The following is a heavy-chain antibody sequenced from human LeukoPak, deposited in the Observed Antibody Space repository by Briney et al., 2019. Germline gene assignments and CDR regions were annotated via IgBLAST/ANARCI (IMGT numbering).Heavy chain of an antibody. D-gene: IGHD5-18*01. CDR2: IYYIGNT. CDR1: GGSISNHY. V-gene: IGHV4-59*11. CDR3: ARGSRGYTYG. J-gene: IGHJ4*02. Sequence: SETLSLTCTVSGGSISNHYWSWIRQPPGKGLEWIGYIYYIGNTNYNPSLKSRVTISIDTSKNQFSLKLTSVTAADTAVYYCARGSRGYTYGWGQGTLVTVSS.